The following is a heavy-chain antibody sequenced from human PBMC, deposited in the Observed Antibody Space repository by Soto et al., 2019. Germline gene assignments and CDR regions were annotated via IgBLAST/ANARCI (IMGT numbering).Heavy chain of an antibody. D-gene: IGHD5-18*01. J-gene: IGHJ4*02. Sequence: QVQLQESGPGLVKPSQTLSLTCTVSGGSISSSGFYWSWIRQHPGKGLEYIGYIYYSGSTYYNPSLKSRLTISLDTSKNQFSLKLTSVTAADTAVYYCARDQGAMGTTYFFHYWGQGTLVTVSS. CDR1: GGSISSSGFY. CDR2: IYYSGST. CDR3: ARDQGAMGTTYFFHY. V-gene: IGHV4-31*03.